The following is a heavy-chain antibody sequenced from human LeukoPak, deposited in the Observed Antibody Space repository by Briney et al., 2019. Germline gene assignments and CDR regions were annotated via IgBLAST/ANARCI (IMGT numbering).Heavy chain of an antibody. CDR1: GGSISSGSYY. CDR2: IYTSGST. V-gene: IGHV4-61*02. Sequence: PSQTLSLTCTVSGGSISSGSYYWSWIRQPAGKGLEWIGRIYTSGSTNYNPSLKSRVTISVDTSKDQFSLKLSSVTAADTAVYYCARDFLEPPDFWSGYYKNWFDPWGQGTLVTVSS. CDR3: ARDFLEPPDFWSGYYKNWFDP. D-gene: IGHD3-3*01. J-gene: IGHJ5*02.